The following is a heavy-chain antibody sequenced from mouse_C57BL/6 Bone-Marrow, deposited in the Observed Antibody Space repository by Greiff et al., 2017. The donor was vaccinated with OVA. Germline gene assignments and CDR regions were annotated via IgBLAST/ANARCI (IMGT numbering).Heavy chain of an antibody. J-gene: IGHJ4*01. Sequence: EVKLVESGGGLVKPGGSLKLSCAASGFTFSSYAMSWVRQTPEKRLEWVATISDGGSYTYYPDNVKGRFTISRDNAKNILYLQMSHLKSEDTAMYYCARVNRGYGTRAMDYWGQGTSVTVSS. CDR2: ISDGGSYT. CDR1: GFTFSSYA. CDR3: ARVNRGYGTRAMDY. D-gene: IGHD1-1*02. V-gene: IGHV5-4*03.